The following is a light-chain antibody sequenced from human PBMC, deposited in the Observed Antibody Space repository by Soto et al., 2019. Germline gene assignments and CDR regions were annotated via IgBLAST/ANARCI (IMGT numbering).Light chain of an antibody. CDR1: QSVSSSY. CDR2: GAS. Sequence: EIVLTQSPGTLSLSPGERGTLSCRASQSVSSSYLAWYQQKPGQAPRLLIYGASSRTTGIPDRFSGSGSGTDFTLDISRQDHEDTAVYYFQQYSSSPYTFGQGTKLEIK. J-gene: IGKJ2*01. V-gene: IGKV3-20*01. CDR3: QQYSSSPYT.